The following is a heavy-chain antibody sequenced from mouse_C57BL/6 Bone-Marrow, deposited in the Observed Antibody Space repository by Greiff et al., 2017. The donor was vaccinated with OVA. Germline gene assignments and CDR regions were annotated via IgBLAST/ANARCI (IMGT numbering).Heavy chain of an antibody. CDR2: IHPNSGST. J-gene: IGHJ3*01. CDR3: ASTYYYGSSSWFAY. CDR1: GYTFTSYW. Sequence: QVQLQQPGAELVKPGASVKLSCKASGYTFTSYWMHWVKQRPGQGLEWIGMIHPNSGSTNYNEKFKSKATLTVDKSSSTAYMQLSSLTSEDSSVYYCASTYYYGSSSWFAYWGQGTLVTVSA. D-gene: IGHD1-1*01. V-gene: IGHV1-64*01.